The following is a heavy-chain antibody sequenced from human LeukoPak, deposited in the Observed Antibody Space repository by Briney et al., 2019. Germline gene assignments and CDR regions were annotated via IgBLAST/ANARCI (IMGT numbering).Heavy chain of an antibody. D-gene: IGHD4-17*01. CDR3: ARVADYGDSDAFDI. CDR1: GFTFSSSAM. V-gene: IGHV4-39*07. Sequence: PGGSLRLSCAASGFTFSSSAMSWVRQPPGKGLEWIGSIYYSGSTYYNPSLKSRVTISVDTSKNQFSLKLSSVTAADTAVYYCARVADYGDSDAFDIWGQGTMVTVSS. J-gene: IGHJ3*02. CDR2: IYYSGST.